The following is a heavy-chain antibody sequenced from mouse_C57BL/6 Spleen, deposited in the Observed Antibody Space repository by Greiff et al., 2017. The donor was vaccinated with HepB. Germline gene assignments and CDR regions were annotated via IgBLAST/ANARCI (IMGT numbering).Heavy chain of an antibody. V-gene: IGHV2-2*01. CDR2: IWSGGST. J-gene: IGHJ1*03. D-gene: IGHD1-1*01. Sequence: VQLVESGPGLVQPSQSLSITCTVSGFSLTSYGVHWVRQSPGKGLEWLGVIWSGGSTGYNAAFISRLSISKDNSKSQVFFKMNSLQADDTAIYYCATGSSYGYFDVWGTGTTVTVSS. CDR3: ATGSSYGYFDV. CDR1: GFSLTSYG.